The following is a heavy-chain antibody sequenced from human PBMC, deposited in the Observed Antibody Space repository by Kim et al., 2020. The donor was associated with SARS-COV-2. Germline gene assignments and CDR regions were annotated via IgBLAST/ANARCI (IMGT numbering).Heavy chain of an antibody. J-gene: IGHJ6*03. Sequence: SETLSLTCTVSGGSISSYYWSWIRQPPGKGLEWIGYIYYSGSTNYNPSLKSRVTISVDTSKNQFPLKLSSVTAADTAVYYCARTYYDFWSGYYKDYYYYMDVWGKGTTVTVSS. D-gene: IGHD3-3*01. CDR2: IYYSGST. CDR1: GGSISSYY. CDR3: ARTYYDFWSGYYKDYYYYMDV. V-gene: IGHV4-59*01.